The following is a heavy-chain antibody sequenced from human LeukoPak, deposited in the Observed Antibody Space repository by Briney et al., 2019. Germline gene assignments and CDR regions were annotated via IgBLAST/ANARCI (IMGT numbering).Heavy chain of an antibody. CDR3: LGYCSRTSCLDAFDI. CDR1: GFTVSSNS. D-gene: IGHD2-2*01. J-gene: IGHJ3*02. V-gene: IGHV3-53*01. Sequence: GGSLRLSCTVSGFTVSSNSMSWVRQAPGKGLEWVSFIYSGTIHYSDSVKGRFTISRDNSKNTLYLQMNSLRAEDTAVYYPLGYCSRTSCLDAFDIWGQGTMVTVSS. CDR2: IYSGTI.